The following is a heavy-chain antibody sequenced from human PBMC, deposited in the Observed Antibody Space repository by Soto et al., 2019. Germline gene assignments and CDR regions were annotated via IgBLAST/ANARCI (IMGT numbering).Heavy chain of an antibody. V-gene: IGHV3-21*04. CDR1: GFAFNSHT. CDR3: ARTILTGEHSGTCSL. D-gene: IGHD7-27*01. J-gene: IGHJ3*01. CDR2: ISSARTYI. Sequence: PGGSLRLSCAASGFAFNSHTMAWVRQAPGKGLEWVSSISSARTYILYVDSVRGRFTISRDNAKKTLLLQMDSLTADDTAVYFCARTILTGEHSGTCSLSGQGTVVTVSS.